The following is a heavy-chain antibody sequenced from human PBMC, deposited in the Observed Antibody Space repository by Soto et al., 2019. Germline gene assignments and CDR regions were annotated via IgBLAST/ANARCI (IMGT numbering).Heavy chain of an antibody. D-gene: IGHD3-16*01. CDR2: ISYDGSNK. CDR1: GFTFSSYG. J-gene: IGHJ6*02. CDR3: AKGGAYEDYYGMDV. V-gene: IGHV3-30*18. Sequence: PGGSLRLSCAASGFTFSSYGMHWVRQAPGKGLEWVAVISYDGSNKYYADSVKGRFTISRDNSKNTLYLQMNSLRAEDTAVYYCAKGGAYEDYYGMDVWGQGTTVTVSS.